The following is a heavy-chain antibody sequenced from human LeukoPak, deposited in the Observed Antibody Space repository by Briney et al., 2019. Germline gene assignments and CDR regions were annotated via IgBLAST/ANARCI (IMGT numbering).Heavy chain of an antibody. D-gene: IGHD1-26*01. CDR1: GGSFSGYY. CDR2: INHSGST. CDR3: AKSGGYGLIDY. Sequence: PSETLSLTCAVYGGSFSGYYSNWIRQPPGKGLDWIGEINHSGSTNYNPSLKSRVTISVDTSRNQVSLKLNSVTATDTAVYYCAKSGGYGLIDYWGQGTLVSVSS. J-gene: IGHJ4*01. V-gene: IGHV4-34*01.